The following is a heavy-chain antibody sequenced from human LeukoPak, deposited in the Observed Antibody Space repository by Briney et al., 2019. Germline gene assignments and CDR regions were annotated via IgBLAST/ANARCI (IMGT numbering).Heavy chain of an antibody. CDR1: GGSFSGYY. V-gene: IGHV4-59*01. CDR3: ARIAVAGTLWFDP. CDR2: IYYSGST. D-gene: IGHD6-19*01. Sequence: SETLSLTCAVYGGSFSGYYWSWIRQPPGKGLEWIGYIYYSGSTNYNPSLKSRVTISVDTSKNQFSLKLSSVTAADTAVYYCARIAVAGTLWFDPWGQGTLVTVSS. J-gene: IGHJ5*02.